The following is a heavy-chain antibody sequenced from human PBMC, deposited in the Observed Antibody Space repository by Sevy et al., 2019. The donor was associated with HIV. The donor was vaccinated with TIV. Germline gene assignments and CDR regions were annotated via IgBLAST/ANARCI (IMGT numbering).Heavy chain of an antibody. CDR2: ISYDESKK. Sequence: GGSPRLSCVTSGFTSKKFGMHWVRQAPGKGPEWVAIISYDESKKYYADSVKGRFTISRDISKNTLYLQMDRLTTEDTAVYYCAKDLYDYVPKSFPYYWGQGIQVTFSS. V-gene: IGHV3-30*18. CDR1: GFTSKKFG. D-gene: IGHD3-16*01. CDR3: AKDLYDYVPKSFPYY. J-gene: IGHJ4*02.